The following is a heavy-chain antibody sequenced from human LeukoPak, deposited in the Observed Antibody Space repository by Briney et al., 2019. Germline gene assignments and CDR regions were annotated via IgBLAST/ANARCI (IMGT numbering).Heavy chain of an antibody. CDR1: GGSISSGGYY. J-gene: IGHJ4*02. Sequence: SETLSLTCTVSGGSISSGGYYWSWIRQHLGKGLEWIGYIYYSGSTSYNPSLKSRVTISVDTSKNQFSLKLSSVTAADTAVYYCARDWSLDYWGQGTLVTVSS. V-gene: IGHV4-31*03. CDR3: ARDWSLDY. CDR2: IYYSGST.